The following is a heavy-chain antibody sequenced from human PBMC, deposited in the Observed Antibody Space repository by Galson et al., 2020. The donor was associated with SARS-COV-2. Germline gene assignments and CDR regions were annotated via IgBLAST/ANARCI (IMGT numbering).Heavy chain of an antibody. CDR3: ARDPRYYYDSSGYYPFDY. Sequence: GGSLRLSCAASGFTFSSYSMNWVRQAPGKGLEWVSYISSRSSTIYYADSVKGRFTISRDNAKNSLYLQMNSLRDEDTAVYYCARDPRYYYDSSGYYPFDYWGQGTLVTVSS. D-gene: IGHD3-22*01. CDR2: ISSRSSTI. V-gene: IGHV3-48*02. CDR1: GFTFSSYS. J-gene: IGHJ4*02.